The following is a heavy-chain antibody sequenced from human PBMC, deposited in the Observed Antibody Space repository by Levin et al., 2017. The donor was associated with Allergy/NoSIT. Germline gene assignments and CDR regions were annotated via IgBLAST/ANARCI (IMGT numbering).Heavy chain of an antibody. CDR2: TYYRSKWYN. CDR3: ARSYSSSWEPYYYYGMDV. CDR1: GDSVSSNSAA. V-gene: IGHV6-1*01. Sequence: SETLSLTCAISGDSVSSNSAAWNWIRQSPSRGLEWLGRTYYRSKWYNDYAVSVKSRITINPDTSKNQFSLQLNSVTPEDTAVYYCARSYSSSWEPYYYYGMDVWGQGTTVTVSS. D-gene: IGHD6-13*01. J-gene: IGHJ6*02.